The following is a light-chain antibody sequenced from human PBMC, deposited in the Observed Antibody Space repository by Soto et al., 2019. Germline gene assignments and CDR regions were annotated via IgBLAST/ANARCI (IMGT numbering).Light chain of an antibody. CDR3: QQRSNWPIT. Sequence: EIVLTQSPATLSLSPGERATLSCRASQSVSSYLAWYQQKPGQALRLLIYDASNRATGIPARFSGSGSGTDFTLTISSLEREDFAVYYCQQRSNWPITFGQGTRLEIK. CDR2: DAS. J-gene: IGKJ5*01. CDR1: QSVSSY. V-gene: IGKV3-11*01.